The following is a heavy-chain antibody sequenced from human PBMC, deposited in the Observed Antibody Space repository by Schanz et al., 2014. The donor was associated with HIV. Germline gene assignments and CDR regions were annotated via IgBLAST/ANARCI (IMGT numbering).Heavy chain of an antibody. V-gene: IGHV4-59*12. D-gene: IGHD3-10*01. CDR2: IYFSGST. Sequence: QVQLQESGPGLVKPSETLSLTCAVSGGSISRNYWTWIRQPPGKGLEWIGYIYFSGSTYLNPSLKSRVTILADTPKTQSPRKLTSVTAADTAVYYCARGDDYYGSGTPAYYHAMDVWGQGTTVTVSS. CDR3: ARGDDYYGSGTPAYYHAMDV. J-gene: IGHJ6*02. CDR1: GGSISRNY.